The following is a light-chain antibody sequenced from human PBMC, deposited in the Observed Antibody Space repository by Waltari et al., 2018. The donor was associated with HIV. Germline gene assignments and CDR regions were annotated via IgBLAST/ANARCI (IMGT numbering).Light chain of an antibody. CDR1: SSTIGKNF. Sequence: QSVLTQPPSVSAAPGQKVTISCPGSSSTIGKNFVSWYKQLPGTAPKLLIYDNNKRPSGIPDRFSGSKSGTSATLGITGLQTGDEADYYCGTWDSSLSGVVFGGGTKLTVL. CDR3: GTWDSSLSGVV. V-gene: IGLV1-51*01. CDR2: DNN. J-gene: IGLJ3*02.